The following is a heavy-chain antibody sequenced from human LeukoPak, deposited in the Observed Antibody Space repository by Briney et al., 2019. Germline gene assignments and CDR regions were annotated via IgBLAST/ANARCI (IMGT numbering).Heavy chain of an antibody. D-gene: IGHD2-2*01. CDR2: IYTSGST. Sequence: KPSETLSLTCTVSGGSISSYYWSWIRQPAGKGLEWIGRIYTSGSTNYNPSLKSRVTMSVDTSKNQFSLKLSSVTAADTAVYYCARSTGYCSSTSCPEKGWFDPWGQGTLVTVSS. J-gene: IGHJ5*02. CDR3: ARSTGYCSSTSCPEKGWFDP. CDR1: GGSISSYY. V-gene: IGHV4-4*07.